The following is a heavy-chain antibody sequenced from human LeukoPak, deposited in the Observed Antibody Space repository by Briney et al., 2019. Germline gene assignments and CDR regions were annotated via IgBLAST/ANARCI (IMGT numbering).Heavy chain of an antibody. CDR2: IYYSGST. V-gene: IGHV4-59*12. CDR1: GGSISSYY. J-gene: IGHJ4*02. D-gene: IGHD3-22*01. CDR3: ARVGYYDSSGYYDFDY. Sequence: PSETLSLTCTVSGGSISSYYWSWIRQPPGKGLEWIGYIYYSGSTNYNPSLKSRVTLSVDTSKSQFSLKLSSVTAADTAVYYCARVGYYDSSGYYDFDYWGQGTLVTVSS.